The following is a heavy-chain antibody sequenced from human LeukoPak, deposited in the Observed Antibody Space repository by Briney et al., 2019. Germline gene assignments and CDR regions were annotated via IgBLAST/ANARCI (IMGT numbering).Heavy chain of an antibody. Sequence: GESLKISCKGSGYSFTNSWIGWAPRMPGKGLDWMGITYPVDSATRNSPSFRGPATISTDTSISTAYLQWISLKASGTAMNYCARSDYGGNPRFDGGGQGTLVTV. CDR3: ARSDYGGNPRFDG. D-gene: IGHD4-23*01. J-gene: IGHJ4*02. V-gene: IGHV5-51*01. CDR1: GYSFTNSW. CDR2: TYPVDSAT.